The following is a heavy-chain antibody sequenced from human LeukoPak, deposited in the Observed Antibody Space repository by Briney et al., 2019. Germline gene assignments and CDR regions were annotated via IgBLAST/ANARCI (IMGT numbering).Heavy chain of an antibody. CDR2: IYPGDSDT. J-gene: IGHJ4*02. CDR1: GYSFTSYW. Sequence: GESLKISCKGSGYSFTSYWIGWVRQMPGKGLEWMGIIYPGDSDTRYSPSFQGQVTLSADRSISTASLRLSSWKASDTAMYYCARWGTAFDYWGQGTLVSVSS. D-gene: IGHD3-16*01. CDR3: ARWGTAFDY. V-gene: IGHV5-51*01.